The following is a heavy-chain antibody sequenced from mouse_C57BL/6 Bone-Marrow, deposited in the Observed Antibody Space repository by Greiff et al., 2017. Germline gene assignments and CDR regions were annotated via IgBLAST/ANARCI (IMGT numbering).Heavy chain of an antibody. CDR1: GYSITSGYY. D-gene: IGHD1-1*01. CDR3: AIGERDYYDGMDY. V-gene: IGHV3-6*01. Sequence: EVKLVESGPGLVKPSQSLSLTCSVTGYSITSGYYWNWIRQFPGNKLEWMGYISYDGSNNYNPSLKNRISITRDTSKNQFFLKLNSVTTEDTATYYCAIGERDYYDGMDYWGQGTSVTVSS. CDR2: ISYDGSN. J-gene: IGHJ4*01.